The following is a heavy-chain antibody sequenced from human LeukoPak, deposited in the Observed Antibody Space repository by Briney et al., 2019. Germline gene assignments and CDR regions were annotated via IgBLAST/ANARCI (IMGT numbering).Heavy chain of an antibody. CDR3: ARHFYGYFDS. Sequence: GGSLRLSCAASGFTFSSYLMTWVRQAPGKGLERVANIIQDGDGKYFVDSVKGRFTVSRDNAKNSLYLQMNSLRVEDTGVYYCARHFYGYFDSWGQGTLVTVSS. CDR2: IIQDGDGK. J-gene: IGHJ4*02. CDR1: GFTFSSYL. V-gene: IGHV3-7*01. D-gene: IGHD2/OR15-2a*01.